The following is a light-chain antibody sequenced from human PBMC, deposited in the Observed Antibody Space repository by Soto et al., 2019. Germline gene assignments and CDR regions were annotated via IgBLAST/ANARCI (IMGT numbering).Light chain of an antibody. V-gene: IGKV1-5*03. CDR1: QTISSW. Sequence: DIQMTQPPSTLSVSVGDRVTITFRASQTISSWLAWYQQKPGKAPKLLIYKASTLKSGVPSRFSGSGSGTAFTLTISSLQPDDFATYYCQHYNSYSEAFGQGTKVDI. CDR3: QHYNSYSEA. J-gene: IGKJ1*01. CDR2: KAS.